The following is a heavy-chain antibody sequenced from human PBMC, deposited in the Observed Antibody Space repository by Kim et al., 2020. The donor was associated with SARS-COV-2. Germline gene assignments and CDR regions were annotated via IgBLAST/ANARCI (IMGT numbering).Heavy chain of an antibody. J-gene: IGHJ4*02. CDR2: ISYYGSNK. D-gene: IGHD3-22*01. Sequence: GGSLRLSCAASGFTFSSYGMHWVRQAPGKGLEWVAVISYYGSNKYYADSVKGRFTISRDNSKNTLYLQMNSLRAEDTAVYCCAKDDLRFGDYYDSSGYVGFDYWGQGTLVTVSS. V-gene: IGHV3-30*18. CDR1: GFTFSSYG. CDR3: AKDDLRFGDYYDSSGYVGFDY.